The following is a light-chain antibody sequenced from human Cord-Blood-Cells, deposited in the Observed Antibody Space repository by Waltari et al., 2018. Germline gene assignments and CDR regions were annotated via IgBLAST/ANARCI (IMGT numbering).Light chain of an antibody. V-gene: IGLV3-21*04. CDR1: NIGSKS. CDR2: YDS. CDR3: QVCDSSSDHVV. Sequence: SYVLTQPPSVSVAPGKTARITCGGNNIGSKSVHWYQQKPGPAPVLVIYYDSDRPSGIPERFSGSNSGNTATLTISRVEAGDEADYYCQVCDSSSDHVVFGGGTKLTVL. J-gene: IGLJ2*01.